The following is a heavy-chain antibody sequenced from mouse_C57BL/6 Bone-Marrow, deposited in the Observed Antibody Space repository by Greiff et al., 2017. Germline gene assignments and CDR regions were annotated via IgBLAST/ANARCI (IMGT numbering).Heavy chain of an antibody. D-gene: IGHD2-5*01. Sequence: QVQLQQSGAELVRPGTSVKMSCKASGYTFTNYWIGWAKQRPGHGLEWIGDIYPGGGYTTYNEKFKGKATLTADKSSSTAYMQFSSLTSEDSAIYYCARGRAWLGSNCDWYFDVWGTGTTVTVSS. CDR2: IYPGGGYT. J-gene: IGHJ1*03. CDR1: GYTFTNYW. V-gene: IGHV1-63*01. CDR3: ARGRAWLGSNCDWYFDV.